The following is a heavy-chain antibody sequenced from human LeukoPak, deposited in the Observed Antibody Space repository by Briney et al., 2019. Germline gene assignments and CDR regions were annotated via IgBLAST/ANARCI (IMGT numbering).Heavy chain of an antibody. V-gene: IGHV1-18*01. CDR1: GYTFTSYG. D-gene: IGHD6-19*01. CDR2: ISPYNDNT. CDR3: ARGGNSGWRTPNDDY. Sequence: VASVTVSCKASGYTFTSYGITWVRQAPGQGLEWMGWISPYNDNTNYAQKLQGRVTMTTDTSTSTAYMELRSLRSDDTAVYYCARGGNSGWRTPNDDYWGQGTLVTVSS. J-gene: IGHJ4*02.